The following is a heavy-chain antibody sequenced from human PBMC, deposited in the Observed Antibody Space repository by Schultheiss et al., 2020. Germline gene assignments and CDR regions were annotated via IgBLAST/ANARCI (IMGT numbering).Heavy chain of an antibody. V-gene: IGHV3-30*07. CDR3: ARDRADFWSGYFDAFDI. J-gene: IGHJ3*02. D-gene: IGHD3-3*01. CDR1: GFTFSSYA. Sequence: GGSLRLSCAASGFTFSSYAMHWVRQAPGKGIEWVAVISYDGSNKYYADSVKGRFTISRDNSKNTLYLQRNSLRAEDTAVYYCARDRADFWSGYFDAFDIWGQGTML. CDR2: ISYDGSNK.